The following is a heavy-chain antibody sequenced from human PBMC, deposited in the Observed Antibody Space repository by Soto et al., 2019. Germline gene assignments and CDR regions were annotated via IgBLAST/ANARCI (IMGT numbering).Heavy chain of an antibody. J-gene: IGHJ6*03. CDR2: MNPNSGNT. CDR1: GYTFTSYD. V-gene: IGHV1-8*01. CDR3: ARGGPDTNIVVVVAATTYYYMDV. Sequence: QVQLVQSGAEVKKPGASVKVSCKASGYTFTSYDINWVRQATGQGLEWMGWMNPNSGNTGYAQKFQGRVTLTRNTSISTAYMELSSLRSEDTAVYYCARGGPDTNIVVVVAATTYYYMDVWGKGTTVTVSS. D-gene: IGHD2-15*01.